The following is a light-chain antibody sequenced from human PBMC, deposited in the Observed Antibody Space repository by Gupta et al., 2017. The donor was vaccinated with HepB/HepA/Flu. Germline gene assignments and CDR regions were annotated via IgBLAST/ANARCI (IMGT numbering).Light chain of an antibody. CDR1: TGAVTNGHF. V-gene: IGLV7-46*01. Sequence: QAVVTQDPSMTVSPGGTVTLTCGPNTGAVTNGHFPYWFQQKPGQVPRILIYNTNNKHAWTPGRFSGSLLGDKAALTLTGAQPEDEADYYCLLDYSAARVFGGGTKLTVL. CDR3: LLDYSAARV. CDR2: NTN. J-gene: IGLJ2*01.